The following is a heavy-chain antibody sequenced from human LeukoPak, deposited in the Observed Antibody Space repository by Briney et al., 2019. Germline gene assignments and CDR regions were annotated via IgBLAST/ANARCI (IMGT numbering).Heavy chain of an antibody. CDR1: GFTFSSFS. V-gene: IGHV3-21*01. CDR2: ISSSSSYI. Sequence: PGGSLRLSCAASGFTFSSFSMNWVRQAPGKGLEWVSSISSSSSYIYYADSVKGRFTISRDNAKNSLYLQMNSLRAEDTAVYYCARDGHTMVRGVIYHWGQGTLVTVSS. J-gene: IGHJ5*02. D-gene: IGHD3-10*01. CDR3: ARDGHTMVRGVIYH.